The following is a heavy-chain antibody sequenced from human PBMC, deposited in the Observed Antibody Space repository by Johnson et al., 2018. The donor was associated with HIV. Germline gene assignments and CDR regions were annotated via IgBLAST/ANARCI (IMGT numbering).Heavy chain of an antibody. CDR1: GFTFSSYG. CDR2: IWYDGSNK. D-gene: IGHD5-12*01. V-gene: IGHV3-33*06. J-gene: IGHJ3*02. CDR3: SKGEVGDIVATIEPTFDI. Sequence: QVQLVESGGGVVQPGGSLRLSCAASGFTFSSYGMHWVRQAPGKGLEWVAVIWYDGSNKYYADSVKGRFTISRDNSKNTVYLQMNSLRAEDTAVYYCSKGEVGDIVATIEPTFDIWGQGTMVTVSS.